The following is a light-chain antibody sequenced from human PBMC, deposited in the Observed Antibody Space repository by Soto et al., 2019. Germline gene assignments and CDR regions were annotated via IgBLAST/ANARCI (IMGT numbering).Light chain of an antibody. CDR1: SSNIGSNY. Sequence: QAVVTQPPSASGTPGQRVTISCSGSSSNIGSNYIYWYQQLPGTAPKLLIYRNNQRPSGVPDRFCGSKSGTSASLAISGLRSEDEADYYCAAWDDSLVFGGGTKVTVL. J-gene: IGLJ2*01. CDR2: RNN. V-gene: IGLV1-47*01. CDR3: AAWDDSLV.